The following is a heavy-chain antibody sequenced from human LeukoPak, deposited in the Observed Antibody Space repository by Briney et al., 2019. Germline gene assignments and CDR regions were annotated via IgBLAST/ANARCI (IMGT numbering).Heavy chain of an antibody. V-gene: IGHV3-30*02. D-gene: IGHD6-19*01. Sequence: GGSLRLSCAASGFTFSSYGMHWVRQAPGKGLEWVAFIRYDGSNKYYADSVKGRFTISRDNSKNTLYLQMNGLRAEDTAVYYCAKPRIAVAGTFDYWGQGTLVTVSS. J-gene: IGHJ4*02. CDR1: GFTFSSYG. CDR3: AKPRIAVAGTFDY. CDR2: IRYDGSNK.